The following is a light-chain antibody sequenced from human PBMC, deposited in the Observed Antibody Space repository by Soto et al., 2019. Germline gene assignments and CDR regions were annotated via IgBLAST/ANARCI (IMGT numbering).Light chain of an antibody. Sequence: QSVLTQPASVSGSPGQSITISCSGTSSDIGNYNTVSWYQHHPGKAPKLIIYEDSKRPSGVSDRFSGSKSGNTASLTISGLQAEDETDYYCCSYAGSGTFVFGTGTKGTVL. J-gene: IGLJ1*01. CDR1: SSDIGNYNT. V-gene: IGLV2-23*01. CDR3: CSYAGSGTFV. CDR2: EDS.